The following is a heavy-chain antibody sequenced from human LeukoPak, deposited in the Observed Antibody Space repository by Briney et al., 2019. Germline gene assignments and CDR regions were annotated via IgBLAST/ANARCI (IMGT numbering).Heavy chain of an antibody. D-gene: IGHD1-14*01. CDR2: IGPTGSDR. V-gene: IGHV3-21*06. CDR3: ATETNGRHYDY. Sequence: GESLRLSCTASGLTFSTSGFNWVRQAPGKGLEWVASIGPTGSDRYHADSIKGRFTISRDNANNFLYLQMNSLRAEDTAVYYCATETNGRHYDYWGQGTLLTVSS. CDR1: GLTFSTSG. J-gene: IGHJ4*02.